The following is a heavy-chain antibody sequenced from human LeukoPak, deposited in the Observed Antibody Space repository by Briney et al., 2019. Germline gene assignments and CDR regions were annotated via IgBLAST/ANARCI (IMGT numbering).Heavy chain of an antibody. CDR3: ARDKAVAGRNGDY. D-gene: IGHD6-19*01. Sequence: ASVKVSCKASGYTFTSYGISWVRQAPGQGREWMGWISAFNGKTNYAQKLQGRVTMTTDTSTSTAYMQLRSLRSGDTAVYYCARDKAVAGRNGDYWGQGTPVTVSS. CDR1: GYTFTSYG. CDR2: ISAFNGKT. V-gene: IGHV1-18*01. J-gene: IGHJ4*02.